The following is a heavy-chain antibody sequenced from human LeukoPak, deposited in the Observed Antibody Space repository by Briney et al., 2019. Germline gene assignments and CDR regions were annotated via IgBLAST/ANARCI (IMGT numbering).Heavy chain of an antibody. Sequence: GGSLRLSCAASGFTFSSYAMSWVRQAPGKGLEWVSYISSSGSTIYYADSVKGRFTISRDNAKNSLYLQMNSLRAEDTAVYYCARDRRNYYDSSGYLDYWGQGTLVTVSS. D-gene: IGHD3-22*01. V-gene: IGHV3-48*04. CDR1: GFTFSSYA. CDR2: ISSSGSTI. CDR3: ARDRRNYYDSSGYLDY. J-gene: IGHJ4*02.